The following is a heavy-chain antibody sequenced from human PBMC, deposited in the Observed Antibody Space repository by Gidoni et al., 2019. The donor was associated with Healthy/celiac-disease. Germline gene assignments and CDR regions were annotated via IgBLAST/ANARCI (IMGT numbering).Heavy chain of an antibody. CDR1: GFAFSSYA. J-gene: IGHJ5*02. CDR2: IRGSGGST. D-gene: IGHD2-15*01. CDR3: AKSPGGGSSWFDP. V-gene: IGHV3-23*04. Sequence: EVQLVVTGGGLGQPGGSLRLSCAASGFAFSSYAMSLVRQAPGKGLEWVSAIRGSGGSTYYADSVKGRFTISRDNSKNTLYLQMNSLRAEDTAVYYCAKSPGGGSSWFDPWGQGTLVTVSS.